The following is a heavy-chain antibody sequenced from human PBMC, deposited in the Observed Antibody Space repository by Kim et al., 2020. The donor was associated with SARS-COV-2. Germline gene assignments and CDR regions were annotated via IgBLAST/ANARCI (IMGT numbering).Heavy chain of an antibody. CDR2: ISSSSSYT. Sequence: GGSLRLSCAASGFTFSDYYMSWIRQAPGKGLEWVSYISSSSSYTNYADSVKGRFTISRDNAKNSLYLQMNSLRAEDTAVYYCARVSGYDNRNYYYYGMDVWGQGTTVTVSS. V-gene: IGHV3-11*03. D-gene: IGHD5-12*01. J-gene: IGHJ6*02. CDR3: ARVSGYDNRNYYYYGMDV. CDR1: GFTFSDYY.